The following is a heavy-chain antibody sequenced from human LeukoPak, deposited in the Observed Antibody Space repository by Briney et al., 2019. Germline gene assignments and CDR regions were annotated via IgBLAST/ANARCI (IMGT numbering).Heavy chain of an antibody. D-gene: IGHD5-24*01. Sequence: ASVKVSCKASGYTFTGYYMNWVRQAPGQGLEWMGRINPNTGGTNYAQNFQGSVTMTRDTSITTVYMELSRLRSDDTAVYYCARVGDGLNDGLDIWGQGTMVTVSS. CDR2: INPNTGGT. J-gene: IGHJ3*02. CDR1: GYTFTGYY. V-gene: IGHV1-2*06. CDR3: ARVGDGLNDGLDI.